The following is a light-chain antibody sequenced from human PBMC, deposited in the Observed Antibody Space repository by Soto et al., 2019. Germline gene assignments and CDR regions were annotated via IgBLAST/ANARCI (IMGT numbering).Light chain of an antibody. CDR3: ATWDDNLKGV. CDR1: TSNIGSHS. CDR2: TNN. Sequence: QSVLTQPPSASGTPGQRVTISCSGSTSNIGSHSVNWFQHLTGTAPRLLITTNNQRPSGVPARFSGYKSDTSASLVISGLQTEDEAHYYCATWDDNLKGVFGTGTKVTVL. J-gene: IGLJ1*01. V-gene: IGLV1-44*01.